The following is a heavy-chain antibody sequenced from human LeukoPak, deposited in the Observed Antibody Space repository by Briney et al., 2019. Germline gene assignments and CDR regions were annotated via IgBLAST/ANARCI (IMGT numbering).Heavy chain of an antibody. CDR3: AKPPGLRRLDP. J-gene: IGHJ5*02. V-gene: IGHV3-21*04. CDR2: ISSSSDYI. D-gene: IGHD5-12*01. CDR1: GFTFNNYI. Sequence: GGSLRLSCAASGFTFNNYIMNWVRQAPGKGLEWVSSISSSSDYIYYADSVKGRFTISRDNVKNSLYLQMNSLRAEGTAVYYCAKPPGLRRLDPWGQGTLVTVSS.